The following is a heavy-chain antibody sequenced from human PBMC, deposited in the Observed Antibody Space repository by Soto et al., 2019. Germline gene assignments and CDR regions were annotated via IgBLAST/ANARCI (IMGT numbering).Heavy chain of an antibody. CDR1: GGTFTSYA. V-gene: IGHV1-69*13. CDR3: ARGVVTATPYNYYYGMDV. D-gene: IGHD2-15*01. Sequence: ASVKVSCKASGGTFTSYASSWVRQAPGQGLAWMGGLSPLFRTANYAQKFQGRVTITADESTSTAYMELSSLRSDDTAVYYCARGVVTATPYNYYYGMDVWGQGNTLTVSS. J-gene: IGHJ6*02. CDR2: LSPLFRTA.